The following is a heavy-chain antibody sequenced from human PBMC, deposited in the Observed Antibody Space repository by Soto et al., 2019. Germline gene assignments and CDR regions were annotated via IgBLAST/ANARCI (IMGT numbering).Heavy chain of an antibody. CDR2: IYYSGST. J-gene: IGHJ4*02. CDR3: AEGYVGSLDN. CDR1: GGSISSYY. Sequence: QVQLQESGPGLVKPSETLSLTCTVSGGSISSYYWSWIRQPPGKGLEWIGYIYYSGSTNYNPSLKVQVPIPVDTPKTRFSLRLGPLPAQDTAVYSGAEGYVGSLDNWGQETLVTVS. D-gene: IGHD1-26*01. V-gene: IGHV4-59*08.